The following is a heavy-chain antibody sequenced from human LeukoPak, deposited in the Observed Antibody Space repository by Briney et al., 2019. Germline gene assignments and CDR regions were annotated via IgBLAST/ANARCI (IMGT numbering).Heavy chain of an antibody. CDR2: FDPEDGET. V-gene: IGHV1-24*01. J-gene: IGHJ3*02. Sequence: GASVKVSCKVSGYTLTELSMHWVRQAPGKGLEWMGGFDPEDGETIYAQKFQGRVTMTEDTSTDTAYMELSSLRSEDTAVYYCATSQAALGASGAFDIWGQGTMVTVSS. CDR1: GYTLTELS. CDR3: ATSQAALGASGAFDI. D-gene: IGHD2-15*01.